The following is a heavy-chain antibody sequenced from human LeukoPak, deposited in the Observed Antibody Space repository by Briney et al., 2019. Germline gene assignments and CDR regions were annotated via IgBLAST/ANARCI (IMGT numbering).Heavy chain of an antibody. D-gene: IGHD3-22*01. V-gene: IGHV3-23*01. CDR3: AKSPNPYDSSGYVY. Sequence: PGGSLRLSCAASGFTFSSYAMSWVRQAPGKGLEWVSAISGSGGSTYYADSVKRRFTISRDNSKNTLYLQMNSLRAEDTAVYYCAKSPNPYDSSGYVYWGQGTLVTVSS. J-gene: IGHJ4*02. CDR1: GFTFSSYA. CDR2: ISGSGGST.